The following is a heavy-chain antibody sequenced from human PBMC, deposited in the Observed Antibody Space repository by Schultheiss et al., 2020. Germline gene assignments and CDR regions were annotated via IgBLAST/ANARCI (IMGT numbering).Heavy chain of an antibody. Sequence: GESLKISCAASGFTFSSYWMSWVRQAPGKGLEWVANIKQDGSEKYYVDSVKGRFTISRDNAKNSLYLQMNSLRAEDTAVYYCARGEGYNWNDAQGYYYYGMDVWGQGTTVTVSS. J-gene: IGHJ6*02. D-gene: IGHD1-1*01. CDR3: ARGEGYNWNDAQGYYYYGMDV. CDR1: GFTFSSYW. CDR2: IKQDGSEK. V-gene: IGHV3-7*01.